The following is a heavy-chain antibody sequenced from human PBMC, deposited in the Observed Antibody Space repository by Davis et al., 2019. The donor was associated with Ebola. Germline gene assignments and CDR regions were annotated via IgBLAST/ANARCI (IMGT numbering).Heavy chain of an antibody. J-gene: IGHJ4*02. CDR1: GGSISSGSYY. D-gene: IGHD1-26*01. CDR3: AREATRFDY. V-gene: IGHV4-61*09. Sequence: PSETLSLTCTVSGGSISSGSYYWSWIRQPAGKGLEWIGHIYTSGSTNYNPSLKSRVTISVDTSKNQFSLKLSSVTAADTAVYYCAREATRFDYWGQGTLVTVSS. CDR2: IYTSGST.